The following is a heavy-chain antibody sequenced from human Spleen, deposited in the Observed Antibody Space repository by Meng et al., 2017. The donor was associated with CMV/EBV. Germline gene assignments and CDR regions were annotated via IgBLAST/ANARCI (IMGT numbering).Heavy chain of an antibody. CDR3: TRDARVVVVGNDYYHNGMDV. D-gene: IGHD2-15*01. CDR1: GVIVSTNY. CDR2: IHSDGKT. V-gene: IGHV3-53*01. Sequence: GGSLRLSCAASGVIVSTNYMNWVRQAPGKGLEWVSVIHSDGKTYYKDSVKGRFTLSRDNSENTVYLQMNSLRDEDTAVYYCTRDARVVVVGNDYYHNGMDVWGQGTTVTVSS. J-gene: IGHJ6*02.